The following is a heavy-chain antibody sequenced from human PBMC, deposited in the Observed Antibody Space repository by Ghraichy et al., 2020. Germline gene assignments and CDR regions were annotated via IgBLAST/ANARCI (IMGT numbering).Heavy chain of an antibody. CDR1: GGSFSGYY. D-gene: IGHD2/OR15-2a*01. CDR2: INHSGST. J-gene: IGHJ3*02. V-gene: IGHV4-34*01. CDR3: ARATYAFDI. Sequence: SETLSLTCAVYGGSFSGYYWSWIRQPPGKGLEWIGEINHSGSTNYNPSLKSRVTISVDTSKNQFSLKLSSVTAADTAEYYCARATYAFDIWGQGTMVTVSS.